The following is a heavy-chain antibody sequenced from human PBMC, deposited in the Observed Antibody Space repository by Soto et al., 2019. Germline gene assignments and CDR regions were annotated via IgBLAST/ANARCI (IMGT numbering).Heavy chain of an antibody. Sequence: TLSLDCAVYGGSFSGYFWNWIRQTPGKGLEWIGKVNHNGRNNYNPSLKSRVTISLDMSKNQISLKLTSVTAADTAVYYCARGGSSDWQVAFDFWRQGTMV. CDR1: GGSFSGYF. CDR2: VNHNGRN. V-gene: IGHV4-34*01. CDR3: ARGGSSDWQVAFDF. D-gene: IGHD6-19*01. J-gene: IGHJ3*01.